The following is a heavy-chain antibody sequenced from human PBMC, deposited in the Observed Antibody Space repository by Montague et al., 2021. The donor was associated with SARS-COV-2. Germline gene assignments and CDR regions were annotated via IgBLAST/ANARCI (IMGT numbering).Heavy chain of an antibody. Sequence: SLRLSCAASGFIFSGYEMNWVRQAPGKGLEWISYISSSGGGSTKHYTDSVKGRFTISRDNAKNSLYLQMNSLRVEDTAIYYCARDRDWDDWCGMDVWGQGPTVTVSS. CDR1: GFIFSGYE. J-gene: IGHJ6*02. D-gene: IGHD2-21*01. CDR3: ARDRDWDDWCGMDV. V-gene: IGHV3-48*03. CDR2: ISSSGGGSTK.